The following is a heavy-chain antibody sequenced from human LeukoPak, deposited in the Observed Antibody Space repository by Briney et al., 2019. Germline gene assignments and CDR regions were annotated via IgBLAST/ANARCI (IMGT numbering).Heavy chain of an antibody. CDR1: GGSIRSSYYY. D-gene: IGHD3-3*01. CDR2: IYDSGST. Sequence: SETLSLTCTVSGGSIRSSYYYWGWIRQPPGKGLEWIGSIYDSGSTYYNPSLKSRVTISVDTSKNQFSLKLSSVTAADTAVYYCASYRPYYDFHEYFQHWGQGTLVTVSS. J-gene: IGHJ1*01. V-gene: IGHV4-39*01. CDR3: ASYRPYYDFHEYFQH.